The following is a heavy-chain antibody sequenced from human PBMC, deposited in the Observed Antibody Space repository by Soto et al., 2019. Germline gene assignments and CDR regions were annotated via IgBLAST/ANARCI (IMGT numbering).Heavy chain of an antibody. CDR3: XXXXXXXXXXXXYMDV. CDR1: GFTVSSNY. J-gene: IGHJ6*03. V-gene: IGHV3-53*04. Sequence: EVQLVESGGGLVQPGGSLRLSCAASGFTVSSNYMSWVRQAPGKGLEWVSVIYSGGSTYYADSVKGRFTISRHNSKNTXXXXXXXXXXXXXXXXXXXXXXXXXXXXXXYMDVWGKGTTVTVSS. CDR2: IYSGGST.